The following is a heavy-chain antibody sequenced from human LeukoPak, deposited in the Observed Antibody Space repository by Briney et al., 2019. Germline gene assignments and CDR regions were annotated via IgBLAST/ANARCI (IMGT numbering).Heavy chain of an antibody. CDR1: GGTFSSYA. J-gene: IGHJ4*02. Sequence: ASVKVSCKASGGTFSSYAISWVRQAPGQGLEWMGGIIPIFGTANYAQKFQGRVTMTRSASINTAYMGLSNLRSEDTAVYYCARAPRSWGFDYWGQGTLVTVSS. CDR3: ARAPRSWGFDY. D-gene: IGHD7-27*01. CDR2: IIPIFGTA. V-gene: IGHV1-69*05.